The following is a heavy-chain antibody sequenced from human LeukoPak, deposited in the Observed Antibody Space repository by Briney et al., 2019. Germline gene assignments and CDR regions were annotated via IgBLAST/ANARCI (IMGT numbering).Heavy chain of an antibody. J-gene: IGHJ4*02. CDR3: ARDGLSGSYPLHYFDY. CDR1: GGSISSYY. Sequence: SETLSLTCTVSGGSISSYYWSWIRQPPGKGLEWIGYIYYSGSTNYYPSRESRVTISVITSKRQFSLKLSSVTAADTSVYYCARDGLSGSYPLHYFDYWGQGTLVTVPS. V-gene: IGHV4-59*01. CDR2: IYYSGST. D-gene: IGHD1-26*01.